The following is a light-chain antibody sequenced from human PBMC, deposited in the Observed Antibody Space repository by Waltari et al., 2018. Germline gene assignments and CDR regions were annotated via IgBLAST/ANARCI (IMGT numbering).Light chain of an antibody. CDR3: QQYGSSPWM. J-gene: IGKJ1*01. CDR1: QSVSRSY. V-gene: IGKV3-20*01. Sequence: EIVLTQSPGTLSLSPGERATLSCRASQSVSRSYLAWYQQKPGQAPRLLIYGAASRATGIPDRFSGRGSGTDFTLTISRLEPEDFAVYYCQQYGSSPWMFGQGTKVEIK. CDR2: GAA.